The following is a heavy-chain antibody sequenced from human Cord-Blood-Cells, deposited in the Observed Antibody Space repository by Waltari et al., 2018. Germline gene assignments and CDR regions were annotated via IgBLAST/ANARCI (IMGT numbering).Heavy chain of an antibody. CDR2: INHSGST. Sequence: QVQLQQWGAGLLKPSETLSLTCAVYGGSFSGYYWSWIRQPPGKGLEWIGEINHSGSTNYTPSLKSRVTISVDTSKNQFSLKLSSVTAADTAVYYCARGGLSSSWYFDYWGQGTLVTVSS. D-gene: IGHD6-13*01. J-gene: IGHJ4*02. V-gene: IGHV4-34*01. CDR3: ARGGLSSSWYFDY. CDR1: GGSFSGYY.